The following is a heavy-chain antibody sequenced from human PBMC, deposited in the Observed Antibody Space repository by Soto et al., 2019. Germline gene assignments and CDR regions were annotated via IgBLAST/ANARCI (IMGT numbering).Heavy chain of an antibody. CDR2: IYYRGST. J-gene: IGHJ4*02. V-gene: IGHV4-31*03. CDR1: GGYISIGGYA. CDR3: ARDDDGSGYYPYY. D-gene: IGHD3-22*01. Sequence: SETLCLTCTVSGGYISIGGYAWSWIRQHPGKGLEWIGYIYYRGSTYYNPSLKSRVTISVDTSKNQFSLKLSSVTAADTAVYYCARDDDGSGYYPYYWGQGTMVTGSS.